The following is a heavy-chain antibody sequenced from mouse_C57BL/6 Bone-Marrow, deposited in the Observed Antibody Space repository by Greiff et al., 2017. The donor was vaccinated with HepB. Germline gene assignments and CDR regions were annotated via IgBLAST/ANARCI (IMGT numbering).Heavy chain of an antibody. Sequence: QVQLKESGAELARPGASVKLSCKASGYTFTSYGISWVKQRTGQGLEWIGEIYPRSGNTYYNEKLKGKATLTADKSSSTAYMELRSLTSEDSAVYFCAIITWTFFAYWGQGTLVTVSA. CDR1: GYTFTSYG. J-gene: IGHJ3*01. CDR3: AIITWTFFAY. V-gene: IGHV1-81*01. CDR2: IYPRSGNT. D-gene: IGHD4-1*01.